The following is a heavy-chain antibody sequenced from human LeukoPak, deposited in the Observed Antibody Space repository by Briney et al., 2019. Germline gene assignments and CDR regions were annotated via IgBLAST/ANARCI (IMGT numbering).Heavy chain of an antibody. CDR3: AKDVYSSGWYSGFDY. Sequence: GGSLRLSCAASGFTFSSYAMSWVRQAPGKGLEWVSAISGSGGSTYYADSVKGRFTISRDNSKNTPYLQMNSLRAEDTAAYYCAKDVYSSGWYSGFDYWGQGTLVTVSS. CDR1: GFTFSSYA. CDR2: ISGSGGST. J-gene: IGHJ4*02. V-gene: IGHV3-23*01. D-gene: IGHD6-19*01.